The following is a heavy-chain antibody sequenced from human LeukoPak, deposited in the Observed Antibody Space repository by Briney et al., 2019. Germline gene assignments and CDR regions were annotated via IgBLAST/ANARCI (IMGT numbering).Heavy chain of an antibody. V-gene: IGHV4-39*01. CDR2: ISYSGNT. CDR1: GGSIIGSDYH. J-gene: IGHJ3*02. D-gene: IGHD2-15*01. CDR3: ARHCCSGPAKRVFGI. Sequence: PSGTLSLTCTVSGGSIIGSDYHWGWVRQPPGKGLEWIGTISYSGNTDYNPSLRSRVTISVDASNNQFSLRLGSVTAADTAVYHCARHCCSGPAKRVFGIWGQGTMVTVSS.